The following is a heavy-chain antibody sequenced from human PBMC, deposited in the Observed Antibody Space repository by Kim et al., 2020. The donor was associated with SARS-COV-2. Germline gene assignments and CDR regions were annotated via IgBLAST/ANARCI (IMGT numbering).Heavy chain of an antibody. CDR1: GGSISSSNW. D-gene: IGHD6-13*01. CDR2: IYHSGST. CDR3: ARGVGSSSWGGDY. Sequence: SETLSLTCAVSGGSISSSNWWSWVRQPPRKGLEWIGEIYHSGSTNYNPSLKSRVTISVDKSKNQFSLKLSSVTAADTAVYYCARGVGSSSWGGDYWGQGTLVTVSS. V-gene: IGHV4-4*02. J-gene: IGHJ4*02.